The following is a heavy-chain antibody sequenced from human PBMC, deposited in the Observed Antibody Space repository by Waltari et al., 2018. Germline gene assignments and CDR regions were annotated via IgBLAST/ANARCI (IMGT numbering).Heavy chain of an antibody. J-gene: IGHJ4*02. D-gene: IGHD1-1*01. CDR2: IIPIFGTA. V-gene: IGHV1-69*01. CDR1: GGTFSSYA. Sequence: QVQLVQSGAEVKQPGSSVTGYCKASGGTFSSYAISRARPAPGQGLEWMGGIIPIFGTANYAQKFQGRVTITADESTSTAYMELSSLRSEDTAVYYCARRREYDSYFDYWGQGTLVTVSS. CDR3: ARRREYDSYFDY.